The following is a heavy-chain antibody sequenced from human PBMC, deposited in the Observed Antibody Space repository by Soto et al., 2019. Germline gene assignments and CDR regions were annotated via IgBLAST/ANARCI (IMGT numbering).Heavy chain of an antibody. D-gene: IGHD5-18*01. Sequence: QVQLVQSGAEVKKPGASVKISCKASGYTFSSSYIHWVRQAPGQGLEWMGLINPSGFSTDYAQTFQGRVTVTRDTSTSTVYMELSSLRSEDTGVYYCASGGYTYGFSAMDVWGPGTTVAVSS. CDR2: INPSGFST. CDR1: GYTFSSSY. J-gene: IGHJ6*02. CDR3: ASGGYTYGFSAMDV. V-gene: IGHV1-46*01.